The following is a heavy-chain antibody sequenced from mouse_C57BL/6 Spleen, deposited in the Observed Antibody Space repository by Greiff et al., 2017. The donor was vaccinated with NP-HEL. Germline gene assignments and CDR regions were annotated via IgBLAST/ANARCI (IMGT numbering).Heavy chain of an antibody. CDR3: TTYYGNSFAY. J-gene: IGHJ3*01. CDR1: GYTFTDYE. D-gene: IGHD2-10*01. CDR2: IDPETGGT. V-gene: IGHV1-15*01. Sequence: VKLMESGAELVRPGASVTLSCKASGYTFTDYEMHWVKQTPVHGLEWIGAIDPETGGTAYNQKFKGKAILTADKSSSTAYMELRSLTSEDSAVYYCTTYYGNSFAYWGQGTLVTVSA.